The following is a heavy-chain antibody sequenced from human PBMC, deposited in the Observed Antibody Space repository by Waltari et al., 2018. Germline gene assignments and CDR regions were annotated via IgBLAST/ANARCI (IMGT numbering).Heavy chain of an antibody. CDR3: AREDYGDYGVDY. D-gene: IGHD4-17*01. J-gene: IGHJ4*02. CDR1: GGTFRSYA. V-gene: IGHV1-69*13. Sequence: QVQLVQSGAEVKKPGSSVKVSCKASGGTFRSYAISGLRQAPGQGLEWMGGIIPIFGTANYAQKFQGRVTITADESTSTAYMELSSLRSEDTAVYYCAREDYGDYGVDYWGQGTLVTVSS. CDR2: IIPIFGTA.